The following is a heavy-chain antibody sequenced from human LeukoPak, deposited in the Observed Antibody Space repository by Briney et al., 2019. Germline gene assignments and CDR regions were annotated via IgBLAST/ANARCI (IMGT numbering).Heavy chain of an antibody. Sequence: GASVKVSCKVSGYTLTELSMHWVRQAPGKGLEWMGGFDPEDGETIYAQKFQGRITMTEDTSTDTAYMELSSLRSEDTAVYYCATRSTMIVVVSSYFDYWGQGTLVTVSS. J-gene: IGHJ4*02. V-gene: IGHV1-24*01. CDR1: GYTLTELS. D-gene: IGHD3-22*01. CDR2: FDPEDGET. CDR3: ATRSTMIVVVSSYFDY.